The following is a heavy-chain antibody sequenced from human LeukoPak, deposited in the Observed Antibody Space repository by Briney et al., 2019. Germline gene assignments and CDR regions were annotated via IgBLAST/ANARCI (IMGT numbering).Heavy chain of an antibody. CDR3: VEEAGSVAGRFDH. D-gene: IGHD6-19*01. V-gene: IGHV3-30*02. Sequence: GGSLRLSCAASGLIFSNYGMHWVRQAPGKGLEWVTFIQYDGISKYYADSVKGRFTISRDNSKNTLYLQMNSLRPEDTTVYSCVEEAGSVAGRFDHWGQGNMVTVSS. CDR2: IQYDGISK. CDR1: GLIFSNYG. J-gene: IGHJ4*02.